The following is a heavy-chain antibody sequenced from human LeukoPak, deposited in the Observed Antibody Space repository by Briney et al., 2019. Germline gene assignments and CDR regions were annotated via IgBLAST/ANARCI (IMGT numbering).Heavy chain of an antibody. CDR1: GGSISSDSYY. Sequence: SQTLSPTCTVSGGSISSDSYYWSWIRQPAGKGLEWIGRIYTSGSTNYNPSLKSRVTISVDTSKNQFSLKLSSVTAADTAVYYCARDRPFIVGAWRGHFDYWGQGTLVTVSS. D-gene: IGHD1-26*01. CDR2: IYTSGST. V-gene: IGHV4-61*02. J-gene: IGHJ4*02. CDR3: ARDRPFIVGAWRGHFDY.